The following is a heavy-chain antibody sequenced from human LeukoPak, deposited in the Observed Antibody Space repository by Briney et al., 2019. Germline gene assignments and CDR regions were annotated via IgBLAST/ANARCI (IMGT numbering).Heavy chain of an antibody. CDR2: ISSSSSTI. CDR3: ATSPPSEYGGKGYFDY. J-gene: IGHJ4*02. V-gene: IGHV3-48*04. D-gene: IGHD4-23*01. CDR1: GFTFSSYA. Sequence: QTGGSLNLSCAASGFTFSSYAMSWVRQAPGKGREGVSYISSSSSTIYYADSVKGRFTISRDNAKNSLYLQMNSLRAEDTAVYYCATSPPSEYGGKGYFDYWGQGTLVTVSS.